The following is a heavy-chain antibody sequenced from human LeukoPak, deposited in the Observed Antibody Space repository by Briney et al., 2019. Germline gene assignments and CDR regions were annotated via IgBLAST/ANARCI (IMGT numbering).Heavy chain of an antibody. CDR2: ISSSSSTI. Sequence: GGSLRLSCAASGFTFSSYSMNWVRQAPGKGLEWVSSISSSSSTIYYADSVKGRFTISRDNAKNSLYLQMDSLRAEDTAMYYCARKVSGSPGGFDYWGQGTLVTVSS. D-gene: IGHD1-26*01. V-gene: IGHV3-48*01. J-gene: IGHJ4*02. CDR1: GFTFSSYS. CDR3: ARKVSGSPGGFDY.